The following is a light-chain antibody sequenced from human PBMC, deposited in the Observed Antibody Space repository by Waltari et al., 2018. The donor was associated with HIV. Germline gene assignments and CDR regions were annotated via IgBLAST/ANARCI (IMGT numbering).Light chain of an antibody. V-gene: IGLV1-44*01. CDR1: RSHIGTIT. J-gene: IGLJ2*01. CDR2: SNN. CDR3: AVWGDSLNGPV. Sequence: QPVLTQPPSASGTSGPRVTLSFSGSRSHIGTITLNRYQQLPGTAPKLLIYSNNQRPSGVPDRCSGSKSGTSASLAISGLQSEDEADYYCAVWGDSLNGPVFGGGTKLTVL.